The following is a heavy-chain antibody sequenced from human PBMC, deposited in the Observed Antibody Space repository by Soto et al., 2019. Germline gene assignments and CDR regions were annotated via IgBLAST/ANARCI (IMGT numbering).Heavy chain of an antibody. CDR1: GFTFSSYA. CDR2: ISYDGSNK. V-gene: IGHV3-30-3*01. J-gene: IGHJ6*02. Sequence: GGSLRLSCAASGFTFSSYAMHWVRQAPGKGLEWVAVISYDGSNKYYADSVKGRFTISRDNSKNTLYLQMNSLRAEDTAVYYCARDPPEPDSSSWYGYYYYYGMDVWGQGTTVTVSS. D-gene: IGHD6-13*01. CDR3: ARDPPEPDSSSWYGYYYYYGMDV.